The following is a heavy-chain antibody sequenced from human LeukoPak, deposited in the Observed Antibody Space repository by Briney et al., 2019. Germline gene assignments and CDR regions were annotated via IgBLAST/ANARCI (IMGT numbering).Heavy chain of an antibody. CDR1: GFTFSSYA. V-gene: IGHV3-30-3*01. J-gene: IGHJ6*02. Sequence: PGRSLRLSCAASGFTFSSYAMHWVRQAPGKGLEWVAVISYDGSNKYYADSVKGRFTISRDNSKNTLYLQMNSLRAEDTAVYYCARDLEWELLNYYYYYGMDVWGQGTTVTVSS. CDR2: ISYDGSNK. D-gene: IGHD1-26*01. CDR3: ARDLEWELLNYYYYYGMDV.